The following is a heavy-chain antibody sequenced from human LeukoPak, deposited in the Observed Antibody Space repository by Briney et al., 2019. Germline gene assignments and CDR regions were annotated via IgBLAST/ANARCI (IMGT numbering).Heavy chain of an antibody. CDR3: TSGGGRGSWYMAY. V-gene: IGHV3-9*01. CDR1: GFTFDDYA. CDR2: ISWNSDSI. J-gene: IGHJ4*02. Sequence: PGGSLRLPCAASGFTFDDYAMHWVRQVPGKGLEWVSGISWNSDSIGYADSVKGRFTISRDNAKNSLYLQMNSLRAEDTALYYCTSGGGRGSWYMAYWGQGTLVTVSS. D-gene: IGHD6-13*01.